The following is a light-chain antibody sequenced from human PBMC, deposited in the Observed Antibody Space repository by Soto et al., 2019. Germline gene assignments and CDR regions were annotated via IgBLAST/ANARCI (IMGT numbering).Light chain of an antibody. V-gene: IGKV1-5*03. Sequence: DLQMTQSPSALSASVGDRVTITCWASQIISSWVAWYQQKPGKAPKFLIYKASTLESGVPSRFSGSGSGTEFTLTISSLQPDDSATYCQHYDNYQWTFGQGTKVEIK. CDR2: KAS. J-gene: IGKJ1*01. CDR1: QIISSW. CDR3: QHYDNYQWT.